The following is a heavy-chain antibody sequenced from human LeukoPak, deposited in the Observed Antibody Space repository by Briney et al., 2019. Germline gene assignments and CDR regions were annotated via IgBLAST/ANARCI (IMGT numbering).Heavy chain of an antibody. J-gene: IGHJ6*02. D-gene: IGHD4-17*01. CDR3: ASADYGEYYYSYYGMDV. CDR2: IIPIFGTA. CDR1: GGTFSSYA. Sequence: GASVKVSCKASGGTFSSYAISWVRQAPGQGLEWMGGIIPIFGTANYAQKFQGRVTITADESTSTAYMELSSLRSEDTAVYYCASADYGEYYYSYYGMDVWGQGTTVTVSS. V-gene: IGHV1-69*13.